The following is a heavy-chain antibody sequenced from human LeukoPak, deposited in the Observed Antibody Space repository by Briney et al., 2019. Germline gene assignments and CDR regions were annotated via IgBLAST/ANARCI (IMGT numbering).Heavy chain of an antibody. V-gene: IGHV3-9*01. J-gene: IGHJ6*03. D-gene: IGHD6-19*01. CDR2: ISWSSGSI. Sequence: GGSLRLSCAASGFTFDDYAMHWVRQAPGKDLEWVSGISWSSGSIGYADSVKGRFTISRDNAKNSLYLQMNSLRAEDTALYYCAKVKQWLAMDVWGKGTTVTVSS. CDR1: GFTFDDYA. CDR3: AKVKQWLAMDV.